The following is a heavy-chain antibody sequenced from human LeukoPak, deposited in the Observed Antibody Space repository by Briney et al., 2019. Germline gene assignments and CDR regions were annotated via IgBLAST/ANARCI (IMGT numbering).Heavy chain of an antibody. CDR2: INQDAGTT. CDR1: GFSFTSYW. Sequence: PGGSLRLSCVASGFSFTSYWMSWVRQAPGKDLEFVANINQDAGTTNYVDSVKGRFTISRDNAENSLYLQMSSLRAEDTALYYCARDPGWSSFDIWGQGIMVPVSS. V-gene: IGHV3-7*03. J-gene: IGHJ3*02. CDR3: ARDPGWSSFDI. D-gene: IGHD2-15*01.